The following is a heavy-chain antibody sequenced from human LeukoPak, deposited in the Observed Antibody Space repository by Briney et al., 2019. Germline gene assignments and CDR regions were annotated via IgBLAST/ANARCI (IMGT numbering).Heavy chain of an antibody. CDR2: IYYSGST. D-gene: IGHD3-22*01. CDR3: ARDRYYYDSSGYYLLDY. J-gene: IGHJ4*02. V-gene: IGHV4-59*12. Sequence: PSETLSLTCTVSGGSISSYYWSWIRQPPGKGLEWIGYIYYSGSTNYNPYLKSRVTMSVDTSKNQFSLKLSSVTAADTAVYYCARDRYYYDSSGYYLLDYWGQGTLVTVSS. CDR1: GGSISSYY.